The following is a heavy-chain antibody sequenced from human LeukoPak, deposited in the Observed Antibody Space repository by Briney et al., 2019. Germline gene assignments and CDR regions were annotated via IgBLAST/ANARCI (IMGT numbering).Heavy chain of an antibody. J-gene: IGHJ3*02. CDR3: ARDRRRFGELRGAFDI. CDR2: ISYDGSNK. V-gene: IGHV3-30-3*01. D-gene: IGHD3-10*01. CDR1: GFTSSSYA. Sequence: GGSLRLSCAASGFTSSSYAMHWVRQAPGKGLEWVAVISYDGSNKYYADSVKGRFTISRDNSKNTLYLQMNSLRAEDTAVYYCARDRRRFGELRGAFDIWGQGTMVTVSS.